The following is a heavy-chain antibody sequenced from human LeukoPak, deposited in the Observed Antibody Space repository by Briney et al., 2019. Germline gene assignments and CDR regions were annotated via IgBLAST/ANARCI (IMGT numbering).Heavy chain of an antibody. Sequence: PGGSLRLSCAASGFIFTDYSINWVRQAPGKGLEWISYIDKTSSNIYYADSVKGRFTISRDNAKNSLYLQMNSLRAEDTAVYYCARGKGFDPWGQGTLVTVSS. CDR3: ARGKGFDP. CDR1: GFIFTDYS. J-gene: IGHJ5*02. CDR2: IDKTSSNI. V-gene: IGHV3-48*04.